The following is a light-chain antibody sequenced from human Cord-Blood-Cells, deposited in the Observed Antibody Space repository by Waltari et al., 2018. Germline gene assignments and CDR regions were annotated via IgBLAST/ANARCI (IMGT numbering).Light chain of an antibody. CDR2: DAS. Sequence: EIVLTQSPATLSLSPGERATPSCRASQSVSSYLAWYQQKPGKAPRLLIYDASNRATGIPARFSGSGSGTDFTLTISSLEPEDFAVYYCQQRSNWPPITFGQGTRLEIK. CDR1: QSVSSY. J-gene: IGKJ5*01. CDR3: QQRSNWPPIT. V-gene: IGKV3-11*01.